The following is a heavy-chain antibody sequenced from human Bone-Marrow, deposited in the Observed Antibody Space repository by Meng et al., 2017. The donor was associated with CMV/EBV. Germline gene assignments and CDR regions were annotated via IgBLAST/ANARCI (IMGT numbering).Heavy chain of an antibody. CDR1: GCSIRSSNW. V-gene: IGHV4-4*02. J-gene: IGHJ4*02. CDR2: IYHSGST. Sequence: SGCSIRSSNWWSWVRQPPGKGLEWIGKIYHSGSTNYNPSLKSRVTISVDKSKNQFSLKLSSVTAADTAVYYCARVRYSSSSGYYFDYWGQGTLVTVSS. D-gene: IGHD6-6*01. CDR3: ARVRYSSSSGYYFDY.